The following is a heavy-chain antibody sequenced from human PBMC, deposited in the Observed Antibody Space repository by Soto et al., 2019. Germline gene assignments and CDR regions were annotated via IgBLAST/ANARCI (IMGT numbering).Heavy chain of an antibody. CDR2: INPNTGGT. V-gene: IGHV1-2*02. J-gene: IGHJ6*02. Sequence: QVQLVQSGAEVKKPGASVKVSCKGSGYTFTDYYMHWVRQAPGQGLEWMGWINPNTGGTNFAQKFQGRVTMTRDTSISTAYMELSRLGSDDTAFYYCARDLVDLVGPYYYYGVDVWGQGTTVTVSS. CDR1: GYTFTDYY. D-gene: IGHD1-26*01. CDR3: ARDLVDLVGPYYYYGVDV.